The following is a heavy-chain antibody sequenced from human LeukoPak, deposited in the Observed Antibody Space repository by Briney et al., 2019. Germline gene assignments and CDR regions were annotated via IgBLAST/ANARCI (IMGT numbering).Heavy chain of an antibody. CDR3: ARDSGSPYYYGSGTRGWFDP. CDR2: IRYDGSNK. V-gene: IGHV3-30*02. CDR1: GFTFSSYG. D-gene: IGHD3-10*01. Sequence: GGSLRLSCAASGFTFSSYGMHWVRQAPGKGLEWVAFIRYDGSNKYYADSVKGRFTISRDNSKNSLYLQMNSLRAEDTAVYYCARDSGSPYYYGSGTRGWFDPWGQGTLVTVSS. J-gene: IGHJ5*02.